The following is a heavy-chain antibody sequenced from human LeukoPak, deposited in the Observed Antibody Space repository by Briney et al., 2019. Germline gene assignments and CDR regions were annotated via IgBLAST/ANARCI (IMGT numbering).Heavy chain of an antibody. J-gene: IGHJ4*02. Sequence: PSETLYLTSAVSGDSISSSNWWSWVRQPPGKGLEWIGEIYHSGSTNYNPSLKSRVTISVDKSKNQLSLKLSSVTAADTAVYYCARKSGTFDYWGQGNLVTVSS. CDR2: IYHSGST. CDR3: ARKSGTFDY. CDR1: GDSISSSNW. V-gene: IGHV4-4*02.